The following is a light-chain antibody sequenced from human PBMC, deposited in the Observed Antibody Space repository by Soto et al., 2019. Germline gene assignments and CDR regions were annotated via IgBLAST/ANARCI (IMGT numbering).Light chain of an antibody. J-gene: IGKJ4*01. CDR2: DAS. Sequence: EIVMTQSPAPLSVSPGERATLSCMASQSVSSNLAWYQQTPGQAPRVVIYDASTRATVIPARFSGSGSGTEFTLTISSLQSEDFAVYYCQQYDTWPLTFGGGTKVDIK. CDR3: QQYDTWPLT. CDR1: QSVSSN. V-gene: IGKV3-15*01.